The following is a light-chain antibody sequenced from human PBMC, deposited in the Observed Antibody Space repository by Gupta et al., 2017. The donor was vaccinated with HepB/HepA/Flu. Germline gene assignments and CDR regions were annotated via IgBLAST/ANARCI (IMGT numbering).Light chain of an antibody. CDR1: QSLLHSNGYNY. CDR3: MQSPQRPLWT. Sequence: DIVMTQSPLSLLVTPGEPASISCRSSQSLLHSNGYNYLDWYLQKPGQAPQLLIYLGSNRDAGVPDRFSGSGSGTDFTLKISRVEAEDVGVYYCMQSPQRPLWTFGQGTXVEIK. V-gene: IGKV2-28*01. J-gene: IGKJ1*01. CDR2: LGS.